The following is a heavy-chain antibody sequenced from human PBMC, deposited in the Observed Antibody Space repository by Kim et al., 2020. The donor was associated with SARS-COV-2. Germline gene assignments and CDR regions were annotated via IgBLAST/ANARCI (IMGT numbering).Heavy chain of an antibody. J-gene: IGHJ4*02. V-gene: IGHV4-59*01. CDR1: GGSISNYY. CDR2: IYYSGST. CDR3: ARGWSTGWNVIDY. Sequence: SETLSLTCTVSGGSISNYYWSWIRQPPGKGLEWIGCIYYSGSTDYNPSLKSRVTISVDTSKNQFSLKLSSVTAADTAVYYCARGWSTGWNVIDYWGRGTLVTVSS. D-gene: IGHD6-19*01.